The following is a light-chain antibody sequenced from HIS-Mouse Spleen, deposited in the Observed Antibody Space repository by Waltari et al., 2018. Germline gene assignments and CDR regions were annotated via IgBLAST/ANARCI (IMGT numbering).Light chain of an antibody. CDR2: EGS. J-gene: IGLJ3*02. Sequence: QSALTQPASVSGSPGQSITISCPGTSSDVGSYNLFPWYQQHPGKAPKRMIYEGSKRPSGVSNRFSGSKSGNTASLTISGLQAEDEADYYCCSYAGSSTWVFGGGTKLTVL. CDR1: SSDVGSYNL. CDR3: CSYAGSSTWV. V-gene: IGLV2-23*01.